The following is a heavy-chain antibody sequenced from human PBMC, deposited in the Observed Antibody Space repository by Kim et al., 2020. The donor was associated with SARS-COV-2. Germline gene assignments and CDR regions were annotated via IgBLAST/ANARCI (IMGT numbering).Heavy chain of an antibody. CDR2: ISSSSHNV. J-gene: IGHJ6*02. CDR3: GRDARRIARDIDYYYNYGMDV. CDR1: GFMFNSYT. Sequence: GGSLRLSCGGSGFMFNSYTMYWVRQAPGKGLEWVSSISSSSHNVYYADSVKGRFTISRDNAKNSLSLQMNSLRVEDTAVYYCGRDARRIARDIDYYYNYGMDVWGQGTTVTVSS. D-gene: IGHD6-13*01. V-gene: IGHV3-21*01.